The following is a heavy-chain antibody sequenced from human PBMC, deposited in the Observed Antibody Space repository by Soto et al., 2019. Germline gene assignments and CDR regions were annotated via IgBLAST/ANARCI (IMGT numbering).Heavy chain of an antibody. CDR2: ISAYNGNT. Sequence: GASVKVSCKASGYTFTGYYMHWVRQAPGQGLEWMGWISAYNGNTNYAQKLQGRVTMTTDTSTSTAYMELRSLRSDDTAVYYCARDEGYCSGGSCYQFYYYGMDVWGQGTTVTVSS. J-gene: IGHJ6*02. D-gene: IGHD2-15*01. CDR1: GYTFTGYY. V-gene: IGHV1-18*04. CDR3: ARDEGYCSGGSCYQFYYYGMDV.